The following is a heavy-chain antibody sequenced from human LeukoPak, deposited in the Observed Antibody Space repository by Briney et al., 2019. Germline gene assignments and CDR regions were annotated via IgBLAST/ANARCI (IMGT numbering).Heavy chain of an antibody. V-gene: IGHV1-58*01. Sequence: SVKVSCKASGFTFTSSAVQWVRQARGQRLEWIGWIVVGSGNTNYAQKFQERVTITRDMSTSTAYMELSSLRSEDTAVYYCAADIGYDFWSGYLPSGMDVWGKGTTVTVSS. CDR3: AADIGYDFWSGYLPSGMDV. CDR1: GFTFTSSA. J-gene: IGHJ6*04. D-gene: IGHD3-3*01. CDR2: IVVGSGNT.